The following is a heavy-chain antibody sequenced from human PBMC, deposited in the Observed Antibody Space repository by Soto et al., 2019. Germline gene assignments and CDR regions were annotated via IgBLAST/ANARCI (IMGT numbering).Heavy chain of an antibody. CDR3: AGGGIAAGGFDY. Sequence: EVQLVESGGGLVQPGGSLRLSCAASGFTFSSYWMHWVRQAPGKGLVWVSRINSDGSSTSYADSVKGRFTISRDNAKNTLYRQRKGGGAEDRAGYYCAGGGIAAGGFDYWGKGTLVTVPS. D-gene: IGHD6-25*01. J-gene: IGHJ4*02. CDR2: INSDGSST. V-gene: IGHV3-74*01. CDR1: GFTFSSYW.